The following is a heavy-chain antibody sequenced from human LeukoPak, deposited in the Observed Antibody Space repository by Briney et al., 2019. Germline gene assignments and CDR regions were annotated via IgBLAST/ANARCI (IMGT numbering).Heavy chain of an antibody. CDR3: AATSRAVLWFGDDAFDI. D-gene: IGHD3-10*01. CDR1: GFTFTSSA. J-gene: IGHJ3*02. V-gene: IGHV1-58*02. CDR2: IVVGSGNT. Sequence: GTSVRVSFKASGFTFTSSAMQWVRQARGQRLEWIGWIVVGSGNTNYAQKFQERVTITRDMSTSAAYMELSSLRSEDTAVYYCAATSRAVLWFGDDAFDIWGQGTMVTVSS.